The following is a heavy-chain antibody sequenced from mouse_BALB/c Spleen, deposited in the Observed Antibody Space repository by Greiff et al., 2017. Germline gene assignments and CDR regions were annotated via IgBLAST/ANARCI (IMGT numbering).Heavy chain of an antibody. D-gene: IGHD2-10*02. CDR2: ISDGGSYT. Sequence: EVQGVESGGGLVKPGGSLKLSCAASGFTFSDYYMYWVRQTPEKRLEWVATISDGGSYTYYPDSVKGRFTISRDNAKNNLYLQMSSLKSEDTAMYYCAREGYGNYLYAMDYWGQGTSVTVSS. CDR1: GFTFSDYY. J-gene: IGHJ4*01. CDR3: AREGYGNYLYAMDY. V-gene: IGHV5-4*02.